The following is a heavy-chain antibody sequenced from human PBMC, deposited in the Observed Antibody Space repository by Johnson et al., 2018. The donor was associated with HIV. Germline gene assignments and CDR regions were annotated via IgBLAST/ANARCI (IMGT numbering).Heavy chain of an antibody. Sequence: VQLVESGGGLIQPGGSLRLSCAASGLTVSSNYMSWVRQAPGKGLEWVSVIYSGGSTYYADSVKGRFTISRDNSKNTLYLQRNSLRDEDTAVYYCARAPHDAFDVWGQGTMVTVSS. J-gene: IGHJ3*01. CDR3: ARAPHDAFDV. CDR1: GLTVSSNY. CDR2: IYSGGST. V-gene: IGHV3-53*01.